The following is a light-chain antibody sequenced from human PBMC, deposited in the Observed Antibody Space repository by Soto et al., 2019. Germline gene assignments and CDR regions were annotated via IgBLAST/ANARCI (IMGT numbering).Light chain of an antibody. CDR2: GAS. CDR1: QSVSSN. CDR3: QQYNNWPPYT. Sequence: EIVMTQSPATLSVSPGERATLSCRASQSVSSNLAWYQQKPGQAPRLLIYGASTGATGIPARFSGSGSGTEFTLTISSLQSDDFALYYCQQYNNWPPYTFGQRTKLEIK. J-gene: IGKJ2*01. V-gene: IGKV3-15*01.